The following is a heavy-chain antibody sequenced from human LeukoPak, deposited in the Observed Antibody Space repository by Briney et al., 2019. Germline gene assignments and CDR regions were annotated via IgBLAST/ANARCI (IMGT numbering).Heavy chain of an antibody. CDR3: AGEAGGSNYA. Sequence: GGSLRLSCAASGFSFSNYEMNWVRQAPGKGLEWISFISPSDTTTYCADSVKGRFTISRDNAKNSLFLQMNSLRVEDTAVYYCAGEAGGSNYAGGQGTLVTVSS. D-gene: IGHD1-26*01. V-gene: IGHV3-48*03. J-gene: IGHJ4*02. CDR1: GFSFSNYE. CDR2: ISPSDTTT.